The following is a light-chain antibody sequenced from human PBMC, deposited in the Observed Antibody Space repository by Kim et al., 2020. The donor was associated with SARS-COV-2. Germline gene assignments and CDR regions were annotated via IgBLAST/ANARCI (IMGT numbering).Light chain of an antibody. J-gene: IGKJ5*01. V-gene: IGKV1-5*03. CDR1: QSFSSW. CDR3: QQYNNFPNA. Sequence: DIQMTQSPSTLSASVGNRVTITCRASQSFSSWLAWYQEKPGKVPKLLIYKTSILESGVPSRFSGSGSGTECTLTIISLQPDDFATYYFQQYNNFPNAFGQGTRLEIK. CDR2: KTS.